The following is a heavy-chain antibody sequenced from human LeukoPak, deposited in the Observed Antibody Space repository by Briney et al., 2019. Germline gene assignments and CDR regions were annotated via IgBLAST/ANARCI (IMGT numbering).Heavy chain of an antibody. CDR1: GFTFSSYS. V-gene: IGHV3-21*01. D-gene: IGHD2-21*02. CDR3: ARGGKLEPTALAS. J-gene: IGHJ5*02. CDR2: ISSSSSYI. Sequence: GGSLRLSCAASGFTFSSYSMNWVRQAPGKGLEWVSSISSSSSYIYYADSVKGRFTISRDNAKNSLYLQMNSLRVEDSAIYYCARGGKLEPTALASWGQGSLVVVSS.